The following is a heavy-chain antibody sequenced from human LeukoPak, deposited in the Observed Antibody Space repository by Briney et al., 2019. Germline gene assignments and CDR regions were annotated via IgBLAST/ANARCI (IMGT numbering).Heavy chain of an antibody. CDR1: RGSFSGYY. D-gene: IGHD2-15*01. CDR3: ARDRNSGSAYMDV. CDR2: IYTSGST. Sequence: PSETLSLTCAVYRGSFSGYYWSWIRQPPGKGLEWIGRIYTSGSTNYNPSLKSRVTMSVDTSKNQFSLKLSSVTAADTAVYYCARDRNSGSAYMDVWGKGTTVTVSS. V-gene: IGHV4-59*10. J-gene: IGHJ6*03.